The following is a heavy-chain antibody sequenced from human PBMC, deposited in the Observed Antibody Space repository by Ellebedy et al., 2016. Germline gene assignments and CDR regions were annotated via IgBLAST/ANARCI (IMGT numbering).Heavy chain of an antibody. CDR2: VYPGDSDT. D-gene: IGHD7-27*01. CDR1: GYSFSNYW. V-gene: IGHV5-51*01. CDR3: AKRGTGSDWYLDV. Sequence: GGSLRLXXKGSGYSFSNYWIGWVRQMPGKGLEWMGIVYPGDSDTRYSPSFQGQVTISADKSINTAYLQWSSLKASDTAMYYCAKRGTGSDWYLDVWGRGTLVTVSS. J-gene: IGHJ2*01.